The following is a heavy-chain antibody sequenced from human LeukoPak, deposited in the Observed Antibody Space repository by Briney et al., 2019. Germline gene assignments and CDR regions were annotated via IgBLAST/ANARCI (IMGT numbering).Heavy chain of an antibody. CDR3: ARDRYCSGGSCYVDY. D-gene: IGHD2-15*01. CDR2: ICSGGST. Sequence: PGGSLRLSCAASGFTVSSNYMSWVRQAPGKGLEWVSVICSGGSTYYADSVKGRFTISRDNSKNTLYLQMNSLRAEDTAVYYCARDRYCSGGSCYVDYWGQGTLVTVSS. CDR1: GFTVSSNY. V-gene: IGHV3-53*01. J-gene: IGHJ4*02.